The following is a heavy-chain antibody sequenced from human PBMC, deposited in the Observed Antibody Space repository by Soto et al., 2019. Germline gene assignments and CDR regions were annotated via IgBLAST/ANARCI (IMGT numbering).Heavy chain of an antibody. CDR1: GFTFSNYA. Sequence: GGSQRLSCATSGFTFSNYAMTWVRQGPGKGLEWVSSISGAGVSTYFADSVKGRFTISRDNSKNTLYLQMNSLRAEDTAVYYCAKDFAYESSGYYYEHFDYWGQGSLVTVSS. V-gene: IGHV3-23*01. J-gene: IGHJ4*02. CDR3: AKDFAYESSGYYYEHFDY. D-gene: IGHD3-22*01. CDR2: ISGAGVST.